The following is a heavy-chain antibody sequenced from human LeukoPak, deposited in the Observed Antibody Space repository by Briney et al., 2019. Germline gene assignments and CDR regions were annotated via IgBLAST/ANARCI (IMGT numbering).Heavy chain of an antibody. CDR3: ARARGSYDLDY. D-gene: IGHD1-26*01. CDR1: GFTFRSYW. Sequence: GGSLRLSCAVSGFTFRSYWMSWVRQAPGKGLEGVANINQDGSEKDYVDSVKGRFTISRDNAKNSLYLQMNSLRAEDTAVYYCARARGSYDLDYWGQGTLVTVSS. CDR2: INQDGSEK. J-gene: IGHJ4*02. V-gene: IGHV3-7*04.